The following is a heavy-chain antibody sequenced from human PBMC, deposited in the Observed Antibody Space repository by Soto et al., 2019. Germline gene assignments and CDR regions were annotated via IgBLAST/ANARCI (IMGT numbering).Heavy chain of an antibody. J-gene: IGHJ4*02. D-gene: IGHD3-10*01. CDR1: GYTFTSYD. CDR2: MNPNSGNT. Sequence: ASVKVSCTASGYTFTSYDINWVRQATGQGLEWMGWMNPNSGNTGYAQKFQGRFTISRDNSNNTLYLQMNSLRAEDTAVYYCAKDHYYGSGSYYLCFDFWGQGTLVTVSS. V-gene: IGHV1-8*01. CDR3: AKDHYYGSGSYYLCFDF.